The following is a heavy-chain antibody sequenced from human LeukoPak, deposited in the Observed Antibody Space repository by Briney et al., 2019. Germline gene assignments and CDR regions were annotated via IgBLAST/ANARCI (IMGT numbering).Heavy chain of an antibody. D-gene: IGHD4-23*01. Sequence: SETLSLTCTVSGGSISSGGYYWSWIRQPPGKGLEWIGYIYHSGSTYYNPSLKSRVTISIDRSKNQFSLKLSSVTAADTAVYYCARASYGGAGDYWGQGTLVTVSS. CDR1: GGSISSGGYY. J-gene: IGHJ4*02. CDR2: IYHSGST. V-gene: IGHV4-30-2*01. CDR3: ARASYGGAGDY.